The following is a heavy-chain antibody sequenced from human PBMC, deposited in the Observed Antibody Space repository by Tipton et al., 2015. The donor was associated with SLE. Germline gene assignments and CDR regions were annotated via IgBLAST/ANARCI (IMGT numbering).Heavy chain of an antibody. CDR1: GYTFTGYY. CDR3: ASGAVFGDS. D-gene: IGHD3-3*01. CDR2: INPKSGGT. V-gene: IGHV1-2*02. Sequence: QLVQSGAEVKKPGASMMVSCKTSGYTFTGYYLHWLRQAPGQGLEWMGWINPKSGGTKYAQTFQGRVTMTTDTSIGTAYMELARLRSEDTAVYYCASGAVFGDSWGQGTLVTVSS. J-gene: IGHJ4*02.